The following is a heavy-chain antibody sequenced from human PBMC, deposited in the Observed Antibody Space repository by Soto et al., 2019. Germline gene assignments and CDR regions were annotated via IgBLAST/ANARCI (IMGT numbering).Heavy chain of an antibody. CDR3: ARDLGSGWYNY. Sequence: SVKVSCKVSGYTLTELSMHWVRQAPGKGLEWMGGIIPIFGTANYAQKFQGRVTITADESTSTAYMELSSLRSEDTAVYYCARDLGSGWYNYWGQGTLVTVS. J-gene: IGHJ4*02. CDR2: IIPIFGTA. CDR1: GYTLTELS. D-gene: IGHD6-19*01. V-gene: IGHV1-69*13.